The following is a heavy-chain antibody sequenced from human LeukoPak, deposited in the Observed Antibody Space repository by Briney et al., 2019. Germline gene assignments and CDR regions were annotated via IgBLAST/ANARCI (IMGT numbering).Heavy chain of an antibody. V-gene: IGHV3-33*01. Sequence: GGSLRLSCAASGFTFSSYGMHWVRQAPGKGLEWVAVIWYDGSNKYYADSVKGRFTIPRDNSKNTLYLQMNSLRAEDTAVYYCAREKSVVVVVAATRYYYGMDVWGQGTTVTVSS. CDR3: AREKSVVVVVAATRYYYGMDV. CDR1: GFTFSSYG. D-gene: IGHD2-15*01. CDR2: IWYDGSNK. J-gene: IGHJ6*02.